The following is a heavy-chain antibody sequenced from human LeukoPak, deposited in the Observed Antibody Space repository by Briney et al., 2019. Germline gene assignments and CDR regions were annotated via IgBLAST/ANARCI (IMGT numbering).Heavy chain of an antibody. V-gene: IGHV4-4*07. CDR2: IYTSGST. D-gene: IGHD2-8*01. Sequence: PSETLSLTCTVAGGSISSYYWSWIRQPAGKGLEWIGRIYTSGSTNYNPSLKSRVTISIDTSKNQFSLKLISVTAADSAVYYCARQWSSRAWFDPWGQGTLVTVSS. CDR1: GGSISSYY. J-gene: IGHJ5*02. CDR3: ARQWSSRAWFDP.